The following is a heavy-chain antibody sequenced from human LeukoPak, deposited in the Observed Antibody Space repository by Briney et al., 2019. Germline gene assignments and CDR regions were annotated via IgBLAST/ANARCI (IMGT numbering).Heavy chain of an antibody. CDR2: IYTNGNT. V-gene: IGHV4-4*07. CDR3: ATEGLGSSRWFDY. CDR1: GGSFSGYY. J-gene: IGHJ4*02. Sequence: PSETLSLTCAVYGGSFSGYYWNWIRQPAGKGLEWIGRIYTNGNTDYNPSLKSRVTMSVDTSNNQFSLKLKSVTAADTAVYYCATEGLGSSRWFDYWGQGTLVTVSS. D-gene: IGHD6-13*01.